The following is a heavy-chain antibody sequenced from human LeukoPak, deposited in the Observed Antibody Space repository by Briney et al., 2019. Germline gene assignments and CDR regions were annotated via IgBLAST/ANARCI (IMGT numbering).Heavy chain of an antibody. CDR2: ISSSSSYI. CDR1: GFTFSSYS. CDR3: ARAGYCSSTSCYTFDH. J-gene: IGHJ4*02. V-gene: IGHV3-21*01. D-gene: IGHD2-2*02. Sequence: PGGSLRLSCAASGFTFSSYSMNWVRQAPGKGLEWVSSISSSSSYIYYADSVKGRFTISRDNARNSLYLQMNSLRAEDTAVYYCARAGYCSSTSCYTFDHWGQGTLVTVSS.